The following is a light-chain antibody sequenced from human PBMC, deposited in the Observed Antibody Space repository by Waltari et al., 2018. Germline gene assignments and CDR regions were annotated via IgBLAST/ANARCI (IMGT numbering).Light chain of an antibody. CDR3: QQYYSTPPT. V-gene: IGKV4-1*01. Sequence: DIVMTQSPDSLAVSLGERATINCKSSQSVLYSSNNKNYLAWYQQKPGQPPKLLIYWASTRESWVPDRFSGIWSGTDFTLTISSLQAEDVAVYYCQQYYSTPPTFGQGTRLEIK. J-gene: IGKJ5*01. CDR2: WAS. CDR1: QSVLYSSNNKNY.